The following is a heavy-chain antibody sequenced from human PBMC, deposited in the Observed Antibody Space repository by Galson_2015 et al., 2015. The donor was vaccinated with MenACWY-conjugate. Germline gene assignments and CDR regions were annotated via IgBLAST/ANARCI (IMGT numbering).Heavy chain of an antibody. D-gene: IGHD2-15*01. V-gene: IGHV4-59*08. Sequence: ETLSLTCTVSGGSISSYYLSWIRQPPGKGLKWIGYIYYSGTTKYNPSLKSRVTISADTSKTQFSLRLNSVTAADTAVYYCARRHCSSGSCFFDYWGQGSLVTVSS. CDR1: GGSISSYY. J-gene: IGHJ4*02. CDR3: ARRHCSSGSCFFDY. CDR2: IYYSGTT.